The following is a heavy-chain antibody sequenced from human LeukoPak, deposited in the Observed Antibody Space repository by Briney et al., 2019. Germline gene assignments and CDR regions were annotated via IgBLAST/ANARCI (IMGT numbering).Heavy chain of an antibody. V-gene: IGHV3-23*01. CDR2: ISTGGGST. CDR3: AKPGSRRHFFDY. CDR1: GFTFSSYG. D-gene: IGHD6-13*01. J-gene: IGHJ4*02. Sequence: GGSLRLSCAASGFTFSSYGMSWVRQAPGKGLEWVSAISTGGGSTYYGDSVKGRFTISRDNSKNTLYLQMISLRAEDTAVYYCAKPGSRRHFFDYWGQGTMVTVSS.